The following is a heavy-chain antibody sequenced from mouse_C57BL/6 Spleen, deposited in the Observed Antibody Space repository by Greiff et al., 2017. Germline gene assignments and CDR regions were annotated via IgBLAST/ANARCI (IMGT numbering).Heavy chain of an antibody. J-gene: IGHJ2*01. V-gene: IGHV3-6*01. CDR2: ISYDGSN. CDR3: ARTTTVVGGFDY. Sequence: EVKLQESGPGLVKPSQSLSLTCSVTGYSITSGYYWNWIRQFPGNKLEWMGYISYDGSNNYNPSLKNRISITRDTSKNQFFLKLNSVTTEDTATYYCARTTTVVGGFDYWGQGTTLTVSS. D-gene: IGHD1-1*01. CDR1: GYSITSGYY.